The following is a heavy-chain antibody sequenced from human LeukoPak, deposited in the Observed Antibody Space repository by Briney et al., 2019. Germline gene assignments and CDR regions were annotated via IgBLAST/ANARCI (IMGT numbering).Heavy chain of an antibody. D-gene: IGHD6-19*01. J-gene: IGHJ6*02. CDR2: IYYSGST. CDR1: GGSVSSGSYY. V-gene: IGHV4-61*01. CDR3: ARDRHTGSLSSGWYTYYYGMDV. Sequence: SETLSLTCTVSGGSVSSGSYYWSWIRQPPGKGLEWIGYIYYSGSTNYNPSLKSRVTISVDTSKNQFSLKLSSVTAADTAVYYCARDRHTGSLSSGWYTYYYGMDVWGQGTTVTVSS.